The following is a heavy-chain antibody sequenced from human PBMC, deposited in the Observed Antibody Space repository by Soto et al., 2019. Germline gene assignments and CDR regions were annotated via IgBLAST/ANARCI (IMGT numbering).Heavy chain of an antibody. CDR1: GDSVSSTGAA. V-gene: IGHV6-1*01. Sequence: SQTLSLTCAISGDSVSSTGAAWNWIRQSPSRGLEWLGRTYYRSKWYKEYAASVKSRITINPDTSKNQFSLQLNSVSPEDTAVYYCARPVGWLYPWGHVSLVTVSS. D-gene: IGHD1-26*01. CDR3: ARPVGWLYP. J-gene: IGHJ5*02. CDR2: TYYRSKWYK.